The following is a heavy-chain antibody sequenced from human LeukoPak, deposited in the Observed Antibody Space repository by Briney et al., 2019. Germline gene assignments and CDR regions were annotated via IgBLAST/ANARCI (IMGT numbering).Heavy chain of an antibody. J-gene: IGHJ4*02. V-gene: IGHV5-51*01. CDR3: ARQQWLVSDY. CDR2: IYPGDSDT. CDR1: GYSFTNYW. D-gene: IGHD6-19*01. Sequence: GESLKISCKGSGYSFTNYWIAWVRQMPGKGLEWMGIIYPGDSDTRYSPSFQGQVTFSADKSISTAYLQWSSLKASDTAMYYCARQQWLVSDYWGQGTLVTVSS.